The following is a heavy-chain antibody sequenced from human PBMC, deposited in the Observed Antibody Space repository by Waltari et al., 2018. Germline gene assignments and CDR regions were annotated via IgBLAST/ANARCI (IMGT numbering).Heavy chain of an antibody. D-gene: IGHD4-17*01. CDR3: ARPNYGDYGGGAFDY. CDR1: GSSFTSYW. V-gene: IGHV5-51*01. J-gene: IGHJ4*02. CDR2: CMPGDCDT. Sequence: EVQLVQSGAEVKKPGESLKISCKGSGSSFTSYWIGWVRQMPGKGLEWMGVCMPGDCDTRDSPSFQDQVTISADKSISTAYLQWSSLKASDTAMYYCARPNYGDYGGGAFDYWGQGTLVTVSS.